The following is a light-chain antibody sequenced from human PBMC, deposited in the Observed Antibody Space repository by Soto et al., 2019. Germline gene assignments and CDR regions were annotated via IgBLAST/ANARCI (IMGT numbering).Light chain of an antibody. J-gene: IGKJ2*01. CDR2: KVS. Sequence: DVVMTQSPISLPVTLGQPASISCRSSQSLVHSDGNTYLSWFQQRPGQAPRRLIYKVSKRDSGVPDRFSGSGSGTDFTLTISRVEAEDVGIYYCMQGTHSYTFGQGTRLDIK. V-gene: IGKV2-30*02. CDR1: QSLVHSDGNTY. CDR3: MQGTHSYT.